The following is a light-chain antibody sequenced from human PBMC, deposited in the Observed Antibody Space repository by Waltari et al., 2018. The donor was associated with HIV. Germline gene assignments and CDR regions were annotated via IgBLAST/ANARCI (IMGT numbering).Light chain of an antibody. V-gene: IGLV2-18*02. CDR3: SSYSATNTVV. J-gene: IGLJ2*01. CDR2: EVP. Sequence: QSALTQPPSVSGSPGQSVTISCAGTNSDIGGYDRVSWYQQPPGTAPKLLIYEVPTRPSGVPVRFSASKSGTTASLTISGLQAGDEGDYYCSSYSATNTVVFGGGTKLTVL. CDR1: NSDIGGYDR.